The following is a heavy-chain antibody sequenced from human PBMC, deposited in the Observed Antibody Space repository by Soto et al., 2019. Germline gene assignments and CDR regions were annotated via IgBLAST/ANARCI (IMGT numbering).Heavy chain of an antibody. Sequence: SLRLSCVASGFTLSSYGMHWVRRAPGKGLEWLAVIWYDGSIKYYADSVKGRFTISRDDSKNTLYLQMDSLRVEDSAIYYCPRAFSPGVAGRLFDFWGLGTPVTVSS. CDR2: IWYDGSIK. CDR3: PRAFSPGVAGRLFDF. J-gene: IGHJ4*02. CDR1: GFTLSSYG. V-gene: IGHV3-33*08. D-gene: IGHD6-19*01.